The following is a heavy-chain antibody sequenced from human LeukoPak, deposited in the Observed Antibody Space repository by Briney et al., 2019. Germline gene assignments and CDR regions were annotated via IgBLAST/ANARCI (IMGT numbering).Heavy chain of an antibody. CDR2: IYYSGST. D-gene: IGHD3-22*01. CDR3: ARARHYYDSRGYYPYFDY. J-gene: IGHJ4*02. V-gene: IGHV4-59*01. Sequence: SETLSLTCTVSGGSISSYYWSWIRQPPGKGLEWIGYIYYSGSTNYNPSLKSRVTISVDTSKNQFSLKLSSVTAADTAVYYCARARHYYDSRGYYPYFDYWGQGTLVTVSS. CDR1: GGSISSYY.